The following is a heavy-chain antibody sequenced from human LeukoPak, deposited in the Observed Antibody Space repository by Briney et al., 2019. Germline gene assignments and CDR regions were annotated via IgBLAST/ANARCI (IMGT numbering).Heavy chain of an antibody. CDR2: INRSGST. CDR1: GFTFSSYA. V-gene: IGHV4-34*01. CDR3: ARGGHRPLDY. Sequence: GSLRLSCAASGFTFSSYAMSWIRQPPGKGLEWIGEINRSGSTNYNPSLKSRVTISVDTSKNQFSLKLSSVTAADTAVYYCARGGHRPLDYWGQGTLVTVSS. J-gene: IGHJ4*02.